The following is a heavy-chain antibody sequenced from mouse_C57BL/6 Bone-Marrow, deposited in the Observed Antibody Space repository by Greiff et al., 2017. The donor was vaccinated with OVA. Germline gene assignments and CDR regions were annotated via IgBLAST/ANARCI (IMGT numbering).Heavy chain of an antibody. CDR2: IDPENGDT. V-gene: IGHV14-4*01. CDR3: TTLRLRFAY. D-gene: IGHD2-4*01. Sequence: EVQVVESGAELVRPGASVKLSCTASGFNIKDDYMHWVKQRPEQGLEWIGWIDPENGDTEYASKFQGKATITADTSSNTAYLQLSSLTSEDTAVYYCTTLRLRFAYWGQGTLVTVSA. J-gene: IGHJ3*01. CDR1: GFNIKDDY.